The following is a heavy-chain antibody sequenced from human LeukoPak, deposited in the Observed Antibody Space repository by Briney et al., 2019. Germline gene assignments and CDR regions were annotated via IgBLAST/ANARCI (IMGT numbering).Heavy chain of an antibody. CDR2: INPSGAGT. V-gene: IGHV1-46*01. CDR1: GYIFTTYK. CDR3: AKDGGSYSTDY. D-gene: IGHD1-26*01. Sequence: ASVKVSCKASGYIFTTYKMHWVRQAPGRGLEWMGIINPSGAGTRNAQRFQGRVTITRDTSTSTVYMELNSLTSEDTAVYYCAKDGGSYSTDYWGQGTLVTVSS. J-gene: IGHJ4*02.